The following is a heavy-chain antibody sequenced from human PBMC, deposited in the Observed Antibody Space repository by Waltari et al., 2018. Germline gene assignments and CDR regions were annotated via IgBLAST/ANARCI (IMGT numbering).Heavy chain of an antibody. V-gene: IGHV3-33*06. CDR3: GKARVRCSFIDQ. CDR1: GFHFNNLA. Sequence: QVQLVESGGGVVQSGKSLRLSCAASGFHFNNLAMYWVRQAPGQGLEWGAGIGSGCDTKYSTDSMQGRLTISKDTARNTLYLHMVNLRVDDTATYYCGKARVRCSFIDQWGHGTLVTVSS. J-gene: IGHJ4*01. CDR2: IGSGCDTK. D-gene: IGHD3-10*02.